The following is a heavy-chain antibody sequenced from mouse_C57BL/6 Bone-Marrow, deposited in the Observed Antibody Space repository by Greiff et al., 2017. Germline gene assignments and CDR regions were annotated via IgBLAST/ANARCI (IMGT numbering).Heavy chain of an antibody. V-gene: IGHV5-16*01. Sequence: EVKVVESEGGLVQPGSSMKLSCTASGFTFSDYYMAWVRQVPEKGLEWVANINYDGSSTYYLDSLMSRFIISRDNAKNILYLQMSSLKAEDTATYYGARDGGYGSRYWYFDVWGTGTTVTVSS. J-gene: IGHJ1*03. CDR2: INYDGSST. CDR1: GFTFSDYY. CDR3: ARDGGYGSRYWYFDV. D-gene: IGHD1-1*01.